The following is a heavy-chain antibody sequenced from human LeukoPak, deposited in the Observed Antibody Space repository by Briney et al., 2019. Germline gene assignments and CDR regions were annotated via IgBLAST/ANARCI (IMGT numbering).Heavy chain of an antibody. V-gene: IGHV1-18*01. CDR2: VSGYNGKT. D-gene: IGHD3-16*02. J-gene: IGHJ4*02. CDR3: ARDIDVSQFDY. CDR1: GYTFTNYG. Sequence: ASVKVSCKASGYTFTNYGISWVRQAPGQGLEWMGWVSGYNGKTQYAEKLQGRVTMTTDTSTSTAYMELRSLTFDDTALYYCARDIDVSQFDYWGRGTLVTVSS.